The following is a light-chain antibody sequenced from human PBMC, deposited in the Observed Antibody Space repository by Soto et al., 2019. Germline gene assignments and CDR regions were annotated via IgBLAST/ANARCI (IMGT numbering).Light chain of an antibody. V-gene: IGKV1-9*01. CDR3: LQLNSYPVT. J-gene: IGKJ5*01. CDR1: QGISSY. Sequence: IQLTQSPSSLSASVGDRVTITCRAGQGISSYLAWYQQKPGKAPKLLIYAASTLQSGLPSRFSGSGSGTDFTLTISSLQPEDFATYYCLQLNSYPVTFGQGTRLEIK. CDR2: AAS.